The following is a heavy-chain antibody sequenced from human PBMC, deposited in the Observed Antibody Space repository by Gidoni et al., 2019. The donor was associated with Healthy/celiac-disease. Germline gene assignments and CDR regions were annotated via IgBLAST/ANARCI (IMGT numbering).Heavy chain of an antibody. Sequence: EVQLVESGGGLVQPGRSLRLSCAASGFTFYDYAMHWVRQAPGKGLEWVSGISWNSGSIGYADSVKGRFTISRDNAKNSLYLQMNSLRAEDTALYYCAKEAEYYDFWSGSLDYWGQGTLVTVSS. CDR3: AKEAEYYDFWSGSLDY. D-gene: IGHD3-3*01. CDR2: ISWNSGSI. CDR1: GFTFYDYA. J-gene: IGHJ4*02. V-gene: IGHV3-9*01.